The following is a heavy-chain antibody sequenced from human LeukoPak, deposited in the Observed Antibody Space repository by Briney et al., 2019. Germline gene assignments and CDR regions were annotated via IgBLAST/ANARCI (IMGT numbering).Heavy chain of an antibody. CDR1: GFPFSKAW. CDR3: STYRWQYDSSGYDY. J-gene: IGHJ4*02. D-gene: IGHD3-22*01. V-gene: IGHV3-15*01. Sequence: GALRPSFAASGFPFSKAWMRLVRPATGKGLEWLGRIKSNADGGTTDYAAPVQGRITISRDDSQNTLYLQLDSLKAEDTAVYYCSTYRWQYDSSGYDYWGQGTLVAVSS. CDR2: IKSNADGGTT.